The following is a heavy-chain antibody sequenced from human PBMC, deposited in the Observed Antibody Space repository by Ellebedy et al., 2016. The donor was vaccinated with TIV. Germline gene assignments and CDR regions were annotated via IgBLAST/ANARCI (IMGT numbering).Heavy chain of an antibody. CDR2: IRSKANSYAT. CDR1: GFTFSGSA. CDR3: TAFWSANYYMDV. J-gene: IGHJ6*03. Sequence: GESLKISXAASGFTFSGSAMHWVRQASGKGLEWVGRIRSKANSYATAYAASVKGRFTISRDDSKNTAYLQMNSLKTEDTAVYYCTAFWSANYYMDVWGKGTTVTVSS. V-gene: IGHV3-73*01. D-gene: IGHD3-3*01.